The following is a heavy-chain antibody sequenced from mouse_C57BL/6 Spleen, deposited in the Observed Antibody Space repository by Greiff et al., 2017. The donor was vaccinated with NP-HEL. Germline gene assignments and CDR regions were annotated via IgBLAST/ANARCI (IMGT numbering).Heavy chain of an antibody. CDR1: GFSLTSYG. D-gene: IGHD2-2*01. CDR3: AGEGGGYEEFDV. V-gene: IGHV2-2*01. CDR2: IWSGGST. Sequence: QVQLKESGPGLVQPSQSLSITCTVSGFSLTSYGVHWVRQSPGKGLEWLGVIWSGGSTDYTAAFISILSISKNNSKSQVFFKMNSLQADDTAIYYCAGEGGGYEEFDVWGTGTTVTVSS. J-gene: IGHJ1*03.